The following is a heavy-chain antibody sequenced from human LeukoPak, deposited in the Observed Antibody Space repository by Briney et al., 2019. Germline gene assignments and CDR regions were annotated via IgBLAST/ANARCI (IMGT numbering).Heavy chain of an antibody. Sequence: GGSLRLSCAASGFTFSSYTMTWVRQAPGKGLDWVSSINSDGDSTYFAHSVKGRFTISRDNSKNTVHLQLNRLRVEDTAVYYCAKGRDGYNPFDYWGQGTLVTVSS. D-gene: IGHD5-24*01. V-gene: IGHV3-23*01. CDR3: AKGRDGYNPFDY. J-gene: IGHJ4*02. CDR1: GFTFSSYT. CDR2: INSDGDST.